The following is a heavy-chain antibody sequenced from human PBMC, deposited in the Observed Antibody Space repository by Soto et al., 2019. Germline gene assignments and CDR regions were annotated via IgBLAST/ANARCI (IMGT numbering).Heavy chain of an antibody. CDR1: GGSFSGYY. Sequence: SETLSLTCAVYGGSFSGYYWSWIRQPPGKGLEWIGEINHSGSTNYNPSLKSRVTISVDTSKNQFSLKLSSVTAADTAVYYCARWGEYRRDIVVVPAVIAGYFDYWGQGTLVTVSS. J-gene: IGHJ4*02. CDR3: ARWGEYRRDIVVVPAVIAGYFDY. CDR2: INHSGST. V-gene: IGHV4-34*01. D-gene: IGHD2-2*01.